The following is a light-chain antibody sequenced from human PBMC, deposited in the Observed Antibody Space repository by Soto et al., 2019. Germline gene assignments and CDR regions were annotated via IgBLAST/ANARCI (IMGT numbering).Light chain of an antibody. CDR3: TSYTSMSALGV. Sequence: QSALTQPASVSGSPGQSITISCTGTSSDVGGYNYVSWYQQHPGKAPKLIIYEVRNRPSGISDRFSGSKSGNTASLTISGRPADDEDDYHCTSYTSMSALGVFGGGTKLTVL. J-gene: IGLJ3*02. CDR1: SSDVGGYNY. CDR2: EVR. V-gene: IGLV2-14*01.